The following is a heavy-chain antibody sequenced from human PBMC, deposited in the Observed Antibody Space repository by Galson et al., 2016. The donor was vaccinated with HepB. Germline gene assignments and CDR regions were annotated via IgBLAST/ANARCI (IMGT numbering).Heavy chain of an antibody. Sequence: AASGFTFSTYGMHWVRQAPGKGLEWVAVISQDENKKYYAGSVKGRFTISRDNSKNTLSLQMNSLRVEDTAVYYCARDLVGAAAGHYYYGMDVWGQGTTATV. CDR1: GFTFSTYG. D-gene: IGHD6-25*01. J-gene: IGHJ6*02. CDR3: ARDLVGAAAGHYYYGMDV. CDR2: ISQDENKK. V-gene: IGHV3-30*03.